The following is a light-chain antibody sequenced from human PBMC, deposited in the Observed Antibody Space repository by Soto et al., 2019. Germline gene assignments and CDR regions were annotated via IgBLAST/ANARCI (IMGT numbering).Light chain of an antibody. Sequence: EIVMTQSPATLSVSPGERATLSCRASQSVSSNLAWYQQKPGQAPRLLIYGASTRATGIPARFSGSGSETEFTLTISSLQSEYFALYYCQQYNNWPPYTFGQGTKLQIK. J-gene: IGKJ2*01. V-gene: IGKV3-15*01. CDR3: QQYNNWPPYT. CDR2: GAS. CDR1: QSVSSN.